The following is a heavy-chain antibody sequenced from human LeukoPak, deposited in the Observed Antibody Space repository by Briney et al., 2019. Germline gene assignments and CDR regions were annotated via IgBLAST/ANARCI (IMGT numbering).Heavy chain of an antibody. Sequence: GGSLRLSCVGSGFTFSNAWRSWVRQAPGKGLEWVGRIKSKTDGGTADYAATVKGRFTISRDESKNTLYLQINSLRTEDTAVYYCTTRTWADGFDIWGQGTVLTVSS. CDR3: TTRTWADGFDI. CDR2: IKSKTDGGTA. D-gene: IGHD2-2*01. J-gene: IGHJ3*02. CDR1: GFTFSNAW. V-gene: IGHV3-15*01.